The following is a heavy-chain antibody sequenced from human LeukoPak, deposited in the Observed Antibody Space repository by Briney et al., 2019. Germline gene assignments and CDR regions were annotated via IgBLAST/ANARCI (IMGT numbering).Heavy chain of an antibody. CDR1: GFTFSSYG. CDR3: AGQYSYITRGFDY. J-gene: IGHJ4*01. CDR2: IWYDGSNK. D-gene: IGHD3-3*01. V-gene: IGHV3-33*01. Sequence: PGGSLTLSCALSGFTFSSYGMQWARHAPGKGREWVAVIWYDGSNKYYAHCVKGRLNLSRNNSKNTMYLQITSQRPGDRGVYYCAGQYSYITRGFDYRGHGNLVSVSS.